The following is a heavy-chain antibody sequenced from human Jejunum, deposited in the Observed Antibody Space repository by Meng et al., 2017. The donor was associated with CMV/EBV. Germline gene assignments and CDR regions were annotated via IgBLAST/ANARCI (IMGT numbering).Heavy chain of an antibody. V-gene: IGHV3-23*01. CDR3: AREWGYYNSGDAFDL. CDR1: FTFSTYA. CDR2: ISSSGDNT. J-gene: IGHJ3*01. D-gene: IGHD3-10*01. Sequence: FTFSTYAMSWVRQAPGKGLKWVSTISSSGDNTYYADSVKGRFTISRDNSKNTLYLQMNSLRAEDTAVYYCAREWGYYNSGDAFDLWGQGTMVTVSS.